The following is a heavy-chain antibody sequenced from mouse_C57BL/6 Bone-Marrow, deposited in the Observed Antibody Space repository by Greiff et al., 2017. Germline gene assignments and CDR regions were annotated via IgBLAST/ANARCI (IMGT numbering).Heavy chain of an antibody. CDR1: GYTFTSYG. CDR2: IYPRSGNT. CDR3: ARRDYGSSSVRYFDY. J-gene: IGHJ2*01. Sequence: QVQLQQSGAELARPGASVKLSCKASGYTFTSYGISWVKQRTGQGLEWIGEIYPRSGNTYYNEKFKGKATLTADKSSSTAYMELRSLTSEDSAVYFCARRDYGSSSVRYFDYWGQGTTLTVSS. V-gene: IGHV1-81*01. D-gene: IGHD1-1*01.